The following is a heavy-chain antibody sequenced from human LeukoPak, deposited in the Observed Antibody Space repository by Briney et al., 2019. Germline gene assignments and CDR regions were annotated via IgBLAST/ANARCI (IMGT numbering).Heavy chain of an antibody. CDR2: INHSGST. D-gene: IGHD6-19*01. CDR1: GGSFSGYY. CDR3: ARGRIAVATCDY. Sequence: SETLSLTCAVYGGSFSGYYWSWIRQPPGKGLEWIGEINHSGSTNYNPSLKSRVTISVDTSKNRFSLKLSSVTAADTAVYYCARGRIAVATCDYWGQGTLVTVSS. J-gene: IGHJ4*02. V-gene: IGHV4-34*01.